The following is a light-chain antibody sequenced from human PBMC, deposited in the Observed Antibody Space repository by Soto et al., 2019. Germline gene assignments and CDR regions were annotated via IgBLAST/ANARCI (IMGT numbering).Light chain of an antibody. CDR1: QSVDIN. CDR2: GAS. V-gene: IGKV3-15*01. J-gene: IGKJ1*01. Sequence: EIVLTQSPATLSVSPGERVTLSCRASQSVDINLAWYQQKPGQAPRLLIYGASTRATDMSGTFSGRGSGTEFTLIISNLRPEDFAVYYCQQYRSWPRTFGQGTKVDIK. CDR3: QQYRSWPRT.